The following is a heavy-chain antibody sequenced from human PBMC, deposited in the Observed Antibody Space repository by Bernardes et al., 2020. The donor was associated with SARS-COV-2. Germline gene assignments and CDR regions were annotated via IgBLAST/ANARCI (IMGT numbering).Heavy chain of an antibody. J-gene: IGHJ4*02. Sequence: GGSLRLSCAASGFTFSSYGMHWVRQAPGKGLEWVAVISYDGSNKYYADSVKGRFTISRDNSKNTLYLQMNSLRAEDTAVYYCAKDLPPVRFDYWGQGTLVTVSS. V-gene: IGHV3-30*18. CDR1: GFTFSSYG. CDR3: AKDLPPVRFDY. D-gene: IGHD3-10*01. CDR2: ISYDGSNK.